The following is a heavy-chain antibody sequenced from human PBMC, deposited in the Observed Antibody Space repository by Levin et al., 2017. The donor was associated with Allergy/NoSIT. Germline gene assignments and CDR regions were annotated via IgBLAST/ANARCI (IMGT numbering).Heavy chain of an antibody. CDR2: ISSSSSYT. CDR3: ASWGDHRKDY. V-gene: IGHV3-11*03. J-gene: IGHJ4*02. Sequence: GGSLRLSCAASGFTFSDYYMSWIRQAPGKGLEWVSYISSSSSYTNYADSVKGRFTISRDNAKNSLYLQMNSLRAEDTAVYYCASWGDHRKDYWGQGTLVTVSS. D-gene: IGHD3-10*01. CDR1: GFTFSDYY.